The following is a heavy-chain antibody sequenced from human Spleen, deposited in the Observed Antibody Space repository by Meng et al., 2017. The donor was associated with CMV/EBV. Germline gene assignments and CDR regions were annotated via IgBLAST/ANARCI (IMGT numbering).Heavy chain of an antibody. Sequence: GFTFSDYYMSWIRQAPGKGLEWVSYISSSGSTIYYASSVKCRFTISRDNAKNSLYLQMNSLRAEDTAVYYCARDPHYYDSSGYYYDYWGQGTLVTVSS. V-gene: IGHV3-11*04. CDR3: ARDPHYYDSSGYYYDY. J-gene: IGHJ4*02. D-gene: IGHD3-22*01. CDR1: GFTFSDYY. CDR2: ISSSGSTI.